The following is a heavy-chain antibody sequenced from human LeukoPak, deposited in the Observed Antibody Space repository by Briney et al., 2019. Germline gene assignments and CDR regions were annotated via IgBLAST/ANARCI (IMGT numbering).Heavy chain of an antibody. J-gene: IGHJ4*02. V-gene: IGHV4-34*01. Sequence: SETLSLTCAVYGGYFSDYDWSWIRQAPGKGLEWIGEINHSGSTNYNPSLKSRVTISVDTSKNHFSLKLSSVTAADTAVYYCARRKILTGYYRAFVYWGQGTLVTVSS. CDR2: INHSGST. CDR1: GGYFSDYD. CDR3: ARRKILTGYYRAFVY. D-gene: IGHD3-9*01.